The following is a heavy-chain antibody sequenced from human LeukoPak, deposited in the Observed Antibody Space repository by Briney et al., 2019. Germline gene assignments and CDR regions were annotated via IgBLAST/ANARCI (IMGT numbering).Heavy chain of an antibody. CDR3: ARAGYSSSWHYYYYGMDV. CDR1: GGAFSGYY. D-gene: IGHD6-13*01. V-gene: IGHV4-34*01. Sequence: SETLSLTCAVYGGAFSGYYWSWTRQPPGKGLEWIGEINHSGSTNYNPSLKSRVTISGDKSKNQFSLKLSSVTAADTAVYYCARAGYSSSWHYYYYGMDVWGQGTTVTVSS. CDR2: INHSGST. J-gene: IGHJ6*02.